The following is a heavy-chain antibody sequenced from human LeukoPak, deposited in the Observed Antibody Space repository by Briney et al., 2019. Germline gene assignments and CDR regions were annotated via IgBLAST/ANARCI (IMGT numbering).Heavy chain of an antibody. CDR2: SIPILGIA. J-gene: IGHJ6*02. V-gene: IGHV1-69*04. Sequence: GASVKVSCKASVGTVSIYAISWVRQAPGQGLEWMGMSIPILGIANYTQKFHGRVTITADKSTRTAYMELSRLRSAQTAVYYCARQYCSGGSCYYYGMDVWGQGNTVTVSS. CDR3: ARQYCSGGSCYYYGMDV. D-gene: IGHD2-15*01. CDR1: VGTVSIYA.